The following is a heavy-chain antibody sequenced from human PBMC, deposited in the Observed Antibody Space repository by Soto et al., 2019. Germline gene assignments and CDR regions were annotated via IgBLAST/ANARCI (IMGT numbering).Heavy chain of an antibody. Sequence: AIPGGKVSRTRSARNYKKQSPSRGLEWLGRTYYRSKWYNDYAVSVKSRITINPDTSKNQFSLQLNSVTPEDTAVYYCAREWYFGNSYGLNYFDFWGQGTLVTVYS. V-gene: IGHV6-1*01. CDR1: GGKVSRTRSA. D-gene: IGHD5-18*01. J-gene: IGHJ4*02. CDR2: TYYRSKWYN. CDR3: AREWYFGNSYGLNYFDF.